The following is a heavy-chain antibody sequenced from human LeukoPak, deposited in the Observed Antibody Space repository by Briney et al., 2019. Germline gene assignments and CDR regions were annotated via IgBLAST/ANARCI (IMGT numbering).Heavy chain of an antibody. CDR1: GFTISTYG. CDR3: ARESSSGSWYYFDY. V-gene: IGHV3-20*04. CDR2: INWNGGST. Sequence: GGSLRLSCAASGFTISTYGMSWVRQAPGKGLEWVSGINWNGGSTGYADSVKGRFTISRDNAKNSLYLQMNSLRAEDTALYYCARESSSGSWYYFDYWGQGTLVTVSS. J-gene: IGHJ4*02. D-gene: IGHD6-19*01.